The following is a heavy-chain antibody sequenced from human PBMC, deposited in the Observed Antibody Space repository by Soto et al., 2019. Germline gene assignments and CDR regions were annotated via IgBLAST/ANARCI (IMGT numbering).Heavy chain of an antibody. Sequence: GASVPVSCKSSGVTFRSNAISWVRQAPGQGLEWMGGIIPIFGTANYAQKFQGRATITADESTSTGYMDLSSLTSEDTAVYYCARDDESLGPVYYFDSWGQGTLVTVSP. V-gene: IGHV1-69*13. D-gene: IGHD1-26*01. CDR3: ARDDESLGPVYYFDS. CDR2: IIPIFGTA. CDR1: GVTFRSNA. J-gene: IGHJ4*02.